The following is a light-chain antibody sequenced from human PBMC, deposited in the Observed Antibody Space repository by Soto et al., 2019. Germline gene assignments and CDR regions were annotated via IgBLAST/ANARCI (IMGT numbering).Light chain of an antibody. J-gene: IGKJ1*01. Sequence: DIQMTQSPSTLSASVGDRVTITCRASQSISSRLAWYQQKPGKAPKLLIYKASSVESGVPSRFSGSGAGTEFALTISSLQRDDSATYYCEQYNSYWTFGQGTKVEIK. V-gene: IGKV1-5*03. CDR3: EQYNSYWT. CDR1: QSISSR. CDR2: KAS.